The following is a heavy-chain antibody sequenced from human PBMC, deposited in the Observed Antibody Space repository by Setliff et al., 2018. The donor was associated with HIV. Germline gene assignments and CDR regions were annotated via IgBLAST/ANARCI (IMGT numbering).Heavy chain of an antibody. Sequence: LRLSCAASEFTFNNYEMNWVRQAPGRGLEWISSITTSGSTTVYTDSVKGRFTISRDNAKNSLYLQMNSLRAEDTAVYYCARTKSVTIFGVLHDSGMDVWGQGTTVTVSS. D-gene: IGHD3-3*01. V-gene: IGHV3-48*03. CDR2: ITTSGSTT. CDR3: ARTKSVTIFGVLHDSGMDV. CDR1: EFTFNNYE. J-gene: IGHJ6*02.